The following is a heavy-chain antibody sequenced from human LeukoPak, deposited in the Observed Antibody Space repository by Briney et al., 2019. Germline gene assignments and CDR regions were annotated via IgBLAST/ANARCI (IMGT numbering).Heavy chain of an antibody. V-gene: IGHV4-34*01. CDR2: INPSGST. CDR3: ARDLRRRVTAIGYGPREYYYYMDV. CDR1: GGSFSTYY. J-gene: IGHJ6*03. D-gene: IGHD2-21*02. Sequence: PSETLSLTCAVYGGSFSTYYWNWIRQPPGKGLEWIGEINPSGSTNYNPSLKSRVTISVDTSKNHFSLKLSSVTAADTAVYYCARDLRRRVTAIGYGPREYYYYMDVWGKGTTVTISS.